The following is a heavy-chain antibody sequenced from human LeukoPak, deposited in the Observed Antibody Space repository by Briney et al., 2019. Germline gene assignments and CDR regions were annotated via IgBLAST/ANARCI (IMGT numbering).Heavy chain of an antibody. CDR3: TSERIDGFDF. V-gene: IGHV4-30-2*01. CDR1: GHSINSGGYS. J-gene: IGHJ3*01. Sequence: SETLSLTCPVSGHSINSGGYSSNWIRQAPGKGLEWIGRLYHSGNIYYNPSLNSRVTISVDRSKNQLSLRLSSVTAADAAVYFCTSERIDGFDFWGQGTMVTVSS. CDR2: LYHSGNI.